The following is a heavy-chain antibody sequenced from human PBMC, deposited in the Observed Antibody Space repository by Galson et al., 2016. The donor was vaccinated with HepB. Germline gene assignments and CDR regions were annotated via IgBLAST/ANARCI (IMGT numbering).Heavy chain of an antibody. D-gene: IGHD3-10*01. CDR1: GYTFTNYP. V-gene: IGHV1-3*04. CDR2: INTVNGNT. J-gene: IGHJ3*02. CDR3: ARDWAVLLYFREPLSTFDI. Sequence: SVKVSCKASGYTFTNYPMHWVRQAPGQRLEWMGWINTVNGNTKYSQRFQGRVTITRDTSATTAYMELSGRRSEDTAVYYCARDWAVLLYFREPLSTFDIWGQGTMVTVSS.